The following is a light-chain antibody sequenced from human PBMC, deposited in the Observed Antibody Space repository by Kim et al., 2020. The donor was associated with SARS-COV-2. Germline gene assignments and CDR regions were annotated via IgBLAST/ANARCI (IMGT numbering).Light chain of an antibody. Sequence: EIVLTQSPGTLSLSPGERATLSCRASQSVYSSYLGWYQQKPGQAPRLLIYGASSRATGIPDRFSGSESGTDFTLTISRLEPEDFAVYYCQQYGSSPPRYTFGQGTKLEI. CDR3: QQYGSSPPRYT. J-gene: IGKJ2*01. CDR1: QSVYSSY. V-gene: IGKV3-20*01. CDR2: GAS.